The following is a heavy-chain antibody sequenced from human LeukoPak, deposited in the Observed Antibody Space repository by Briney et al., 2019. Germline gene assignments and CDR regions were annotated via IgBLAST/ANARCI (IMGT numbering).Heavy chain of an antibody. CDR2: INHSGST. Sequence: SETLSLTCAVYGGSFSGYYWSWIRQPPGKGLEWIGEINHSGSTNCNPSLKSRVTISVDTSKNQFSLKLSSVTAADTAVYYCARGSLVDIVVVPAGRDYYYGMDVWGQGTTVTVSS. D-gene: IGHD2-2*03. CDR3: ARGSLVDIVVVPAGRDYYYGMDV. J-gene: IGHJ6*02. V-gene: IGHV4-34*01. CDR1: GGSFSGYY.